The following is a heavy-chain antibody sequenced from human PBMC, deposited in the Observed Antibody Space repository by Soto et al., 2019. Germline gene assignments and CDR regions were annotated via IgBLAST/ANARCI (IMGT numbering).Heavy chain of an antibody. V-gene: IGHV4-61*03. CDR1: GASISGGTYY. CDR3: ARGAGFSYASTWFDI. Sequence: PSETLSLTCTVSGASISGGTYYWTWIRQAPGKGLEWVGHTYYTGSTNYNPALNDRVTISVDTSKNHFSLQLTSVAAADTAVYYCARGAGFSYASTWFDIWGQGTLVTVSS. J-gene: IGHJ5*02. D-gene: IGHD5-18*01. CDR2: TYYTGST.